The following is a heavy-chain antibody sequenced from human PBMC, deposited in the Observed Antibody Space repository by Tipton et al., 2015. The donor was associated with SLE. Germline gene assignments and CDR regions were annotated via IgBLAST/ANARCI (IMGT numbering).Heavy chain of an antibody. D-gene: IGHD3-9*01. Sequence: LRLSCAVYGGSLSGYYWSWIRQPPGKGLEWIGEINHSGSTNYNPSLKSRVTISVDTSKNQFSLKLSSVTAADTAVYYCASGILTGNAAFDVWGQGTMVTVSP. J-gene: IGHJ3*01. CDR2: INHSGST. CDR3: ASGILTGNAAFDV. V-gene: IGHV4-34*01. CDR1: GGSLSGYY.